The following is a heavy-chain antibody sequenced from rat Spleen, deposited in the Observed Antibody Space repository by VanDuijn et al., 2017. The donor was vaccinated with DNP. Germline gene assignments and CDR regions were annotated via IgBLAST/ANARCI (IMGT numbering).Heavy chain of an antibody. V-gene: IGHV3-1*01. D-gene: IGHD1-12*02. CDR2: ISYSGST. Sequence: EVQLQESGPGLVKPSQSLSLTCSVTGFSITSNYRWNWIRKFPGNKMEWMGYISYSGSTGYSPSLKSRISITRDTSKRQFFLQLNSVTTEDTATYYCARAYYDGTYYPNWYFDFWGPGTTVTVSS. CDR3: ARAYYDGTYYPNWYFDF. CDR1: GFSITSNY. J-gene: IGHJ1*01.